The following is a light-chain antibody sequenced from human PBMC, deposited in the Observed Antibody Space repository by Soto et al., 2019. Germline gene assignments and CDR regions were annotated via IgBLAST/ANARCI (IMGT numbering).Light chain of an antibody. CDR3: QQYGSSPPIT. V-gene: IGKV3-20*01. CDR2: GAS. CDR1: HIVSSSY. J-gene: IGKJ5*01. Sequence: EIVLTQSPGTLSLSPGERATLSCRASHIVSSSYLAWYQQKPGQAPRLLIYGASSRATGIPDRFSGSGSGTDFTLTISRLEPEDFAVYYCQQYGSSPPITFCQGTRVETK.